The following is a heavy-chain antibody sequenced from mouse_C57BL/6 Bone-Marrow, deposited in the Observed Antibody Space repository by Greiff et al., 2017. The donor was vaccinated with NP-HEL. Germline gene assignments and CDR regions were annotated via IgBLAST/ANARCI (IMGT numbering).Heavy chain of an antibody. CDR1: GYTFTSYD. V-gene: IGHV1-85*01. Sequence: VKLQESGPELVKPGASVKLSCKASGYTFTSYDINWVKQRPGQGLEWIGWIYPRDGSTKYNEKFKGKATLTVDTSSSTAYMELHSLTSEDSAVYFCARSGGWLKTYYLDYWGQGTTLTVSS. J-gene: IGHJ2*01. CDR2: IYPRDGST. D-gene: IGHD2-3*01. CDR3: ARSGGWLKTYYLDY.